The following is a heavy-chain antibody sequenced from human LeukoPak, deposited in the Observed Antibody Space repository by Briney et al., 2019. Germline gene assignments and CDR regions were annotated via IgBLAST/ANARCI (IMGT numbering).Heavy chain of an antibody. V-gene: IGHV3-30*02. CDR3: AKDLMAVVPAANY. D-gene: IGHD2-2*01. J-gene: IGHJ4*02. Sequence: PGGSLXXXCAXXXXXFXSYGMHWVRQAPGKGLEWVAFIRYDGSNKYYADSVKGRFTISRDNSKNTLYLQMNSLRAEDTAVYYCAKDLMAVVPAANYWGQGTLVTVSS. CDR2: IRYDGSNK. CDR1: XXXFXSYG.